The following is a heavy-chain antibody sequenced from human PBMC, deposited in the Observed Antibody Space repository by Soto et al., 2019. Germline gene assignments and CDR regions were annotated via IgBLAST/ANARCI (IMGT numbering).Heavy chain of an antibody. CDR3: ARSAWQSYYDFWSGYYPVGRRAQSAFDI. V-gene: IGHV3-11*01. Sequence: GGSLRLSCAASGFTFSDYYMSWIRQAPGKGLEWVSYISSSGSTIYYADSVKGRFTISRDNAKNSLYLQMNSLRAEDTAVYYCARSAWQSYYDFWSGYYPVGRRAQSAFDIWGQGTMVTVSS. D-gene: IGHD3-3*01. CDR1: GFTFSDYY. J-gene: IGHJ3*02. CDR2: ISSSGSTI.